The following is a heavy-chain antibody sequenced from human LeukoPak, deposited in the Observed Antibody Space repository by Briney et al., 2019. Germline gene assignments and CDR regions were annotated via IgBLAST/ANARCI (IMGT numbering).Heavy chain of an antibody. J-gene: IGHJ4*02. V-gene: IGHV5-51*01. Sequence: GESLQISCKGSGSHFTSYWIGWVRQLPGKGLEWMGIIYPSDSDTRYSPSFQGQVTISANKSISTAYLQWSSLKASDTAMYYCARHMNGNYGLHWGQGTLVTVSS. D-gene: IGHD1-7*01. CDR1: GSHFTSYW. CDR3: ARHMNGNYGLH. CDR2: IYPSDSDT.